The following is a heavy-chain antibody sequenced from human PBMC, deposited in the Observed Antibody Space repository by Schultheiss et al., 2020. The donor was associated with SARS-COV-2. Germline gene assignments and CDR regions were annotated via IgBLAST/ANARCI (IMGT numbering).Heavy chain of an antibody. V-gene: IGHV3-30*07. CDR1: GFTFSSYA. CDR3: ASFPGDCSSTSCPSYMDV. Sequence: GGSLRLSCAASGFTFSSYAMHWVRQAPVKGLEWVAVISYDGSNKYYADSVKGRFTISRDNAKNSLYLQMNSLRAEDTAVYYCASFPGDCSSTSCPSYMDVWGKGTTVTVSS. D-gene: IGHD2-2*01. CDR2: ISYDGSNK. J-gene: IGHJ6*03.